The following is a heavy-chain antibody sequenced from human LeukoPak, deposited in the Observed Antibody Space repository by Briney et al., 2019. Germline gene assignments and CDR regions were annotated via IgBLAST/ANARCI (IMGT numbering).Heavy chain of an antibody. CDR3: ARGGVGATDLDY. CDR1: GFTFSSYS. Sequence: GGSLRLSCAASGFTFSSYSMNWVRQAPGKGLEWVSSISSSSSYIYYADSVKGRFTISRDNAKNSLYLQMNSLRAEDTAVYYYARGGVGATDLDYWGQGTLVTVSS. V-gene: IGHV3-21*01. D-gene: IGHD1-26*01. CDR2: ISSSSSYI. J-gene: IGHJ4*02.